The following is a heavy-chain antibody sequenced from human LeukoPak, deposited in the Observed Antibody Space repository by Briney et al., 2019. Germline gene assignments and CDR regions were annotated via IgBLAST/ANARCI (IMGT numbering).Heavy chain of an antibody. CDR1: GGSISSHY. J-gene: IGHJ3*02. Sequence: SETLSLTCTVSGGSISSHYWSWIRQPPGKGLVWIGYIYYGGSTNYNPSLKNRVTISVDTSKNQFSLKLSSVTAADTAVYYCARGVASNDFWSGYFLYDAFDIWGQGTMVTVSS. D-gene: IGHD3-3*01. V-gene: IGHV4-59*11. CDR2: IYYGGST. CDR3: ARGVASNDFWSGYFLYDAFDI.